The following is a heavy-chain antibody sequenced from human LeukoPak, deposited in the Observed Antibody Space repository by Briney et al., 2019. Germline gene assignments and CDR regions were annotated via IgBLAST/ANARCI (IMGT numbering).Heavy chain of an antibody. CDR3: ARSIAARRNTLGTPYYYMDV. CDR1: GGSFSGYY. Sequence: KPSETLSLTCAVYGGSFSGYYWSWIRQPPGKGLEWIGEINHSGSTNYNPSLKSRVTISVDTSKNQFSLKLSSVTAADTAVYYCARSIAARRNTLGTPYYYMDVWGKGTTVTVSS. CDR2: INHSGST. V-gene: IGHV4-34*01. D-gene: IGHD6-6*01. J-gene: IGHJ6*03.